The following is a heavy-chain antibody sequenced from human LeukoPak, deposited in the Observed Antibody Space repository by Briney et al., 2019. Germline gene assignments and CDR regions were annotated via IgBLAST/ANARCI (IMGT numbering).Heavy chain of an antibody. D-gene: IGHD1-26*01. V-gene: IGHV3-9*01. CDR2: ISWNSGSI. CDR1: GFTFDDYA. Sequence: GGSLRLSCAASGFTFDDYAMHWVRHAPGKGLEWVSGISWNSGSIGYADSVKGRFTISRDNAKNSLYLQMNSLRAEDTALYYCAKPLMGATTGFDYWGQGTLVTVSS. J-gene: IGHJ4*02. CDR3: AKPLMGATTGFDY.